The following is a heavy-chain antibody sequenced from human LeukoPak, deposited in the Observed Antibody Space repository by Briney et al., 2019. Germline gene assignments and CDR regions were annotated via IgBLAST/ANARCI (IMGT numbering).Heavy chain of an antibody. CDR3: AKHLWRDLLWFGEGYYFGY. J-gene: IGHJ4*02. CDR2: ISGDGGNT. CDR1: GFTVSSNY. D-gene: IGHD3-10*01. V-gene: IGHV3-23*01. Sequence: PGGSLRLSCSASGFTVSSNYMSWVRQPPGKGLECVSVISGDGGNTYYADSGKGRFTISRDNSKNTLYLQMNSLRAEDTAVYYCAKHLWRDLLWFGEGYYFGYWGQGTLVTVSS.